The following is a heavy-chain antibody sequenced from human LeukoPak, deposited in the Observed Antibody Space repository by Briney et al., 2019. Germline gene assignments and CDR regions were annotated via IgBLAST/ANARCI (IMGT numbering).Heavy chain of an antibody. CDR3: AKGRTAVPGTTEFDY. D-gene: IGHD6-19*01. J-gene: IGHJ4*02. V-gene: IGHV3-30*18. CDR2: ISDDDGSTK. CDR1: GFTFSSYA. Sequence: PGKSLRLSCAASGFTFSSYAIHWVRQAPGKGLEWVAVISDDDGSTKHYADSVKGRFTMSRDNSENTLYLQMNSLRAEDTAVYYCAKGRTAVPGTTEFDYWGQGTLVTVSS.